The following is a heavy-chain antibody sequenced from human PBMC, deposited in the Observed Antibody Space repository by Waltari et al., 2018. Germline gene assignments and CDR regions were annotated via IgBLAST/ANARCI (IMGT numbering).Heavy chain of an antibody. J-gene: IGHJ4*02. V-gene: IGHV1-69-2*01. CDR3: APLPGGSGQTFDY. CDR1: GYTFMDYF. CDR2: SDPEDCET. Sequence: EVELVQSGAEVKKPGATVKISCKASGYTFMDYFMHWVQQAPGKGLEWMGRSDPEDCETVYAEKFQGRGTITADTSTDTAYMELSSLTSGDTAVYYCAPLPGGSGQTFDYWGQGTLVTVSS. D-gene: IGHD3-10*01.